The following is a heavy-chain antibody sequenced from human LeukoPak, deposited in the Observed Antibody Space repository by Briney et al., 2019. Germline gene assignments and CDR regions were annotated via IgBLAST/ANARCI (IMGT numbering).Heavy chain of an antibody. CDR3: ARDGGEQWLVNIDQYYYYMDV. D-gene: IGHD6-19*01. J-gene: IGHJ6*03. Sequence: PGGSLRLSCAASGFTFSSYGMSWVRQAPGKGLEWVSAISGSGGSTYYADSVKGRFTISRDNSKNTLYLQMNSLRAEDTAVFYCARDGGEQWLVNIDQYYYYMDVWGKGTTVTVSS. V-gene: IGHV3-23*01. CDR1: GFTFSSYG. CDR2: ISGSGGST.